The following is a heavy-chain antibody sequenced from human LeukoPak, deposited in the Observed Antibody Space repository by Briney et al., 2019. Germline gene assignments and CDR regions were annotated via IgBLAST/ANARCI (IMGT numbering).Heavy chain of an antibody. CDR1: DYSFSNSCY. CDR2: IYRSGST. Sequence: SGPLSLTCRGSDYSFSNSCYCCCLRPPRGELLERIGSIYRSGSTLYNPSLKSRVTISLDASKNQFSLKLSSVTAAVTAVYFCARGPYGSYMDVWGKGATVSVSS. V-gene: IGHV4-38-2*02. D-gene: IGHD4-17*01. J-gene: IGHJ6*04. CDR3: ARGPYGSYMDV.